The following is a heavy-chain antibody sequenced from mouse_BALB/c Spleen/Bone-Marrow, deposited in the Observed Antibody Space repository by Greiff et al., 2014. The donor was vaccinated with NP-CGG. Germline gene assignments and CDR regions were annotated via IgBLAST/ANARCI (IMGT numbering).Heavy chain of an antibody. Sequence: VQLKESGAELVKPGAPVKLSCTASGFNIKDTYMHWVKQRPEQGLEWIGRIDPANGNTKYDPKFQGKATITADTSSNTAYLQLSSLSSEDTAVYYCARLGNYGPSYAMGYWGQGTSVTVSS. V-gene: IGHV14-3*02. CDR3: ARLGNYGPSYAMGY. D-gene: IGHD2-1*01. CDR2: IDPANGNT. CDR1: GFNIKDTY. J-gene: IGHJ4*01.